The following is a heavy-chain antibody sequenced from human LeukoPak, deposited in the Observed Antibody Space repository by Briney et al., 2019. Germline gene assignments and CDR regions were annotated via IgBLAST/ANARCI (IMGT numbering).Heavy chain of an antibody. Sequence: PGGSLRLSCGVYGGSFSGYYWSWIRQPPGKGLEWIGEINPRGSTNYNPSLKSRVTLSADTSKNQFSLTLNSVTPADTAVYYCARRRLGYYFDYWGQGTLVTVSS. J-gene: IGHJ4*02. CDR2: INPRGST. CDR1: GGSFSGYY. CDR3: ARRRLGYYFDY. D-gene: IGHD5-24*01. V-gene: IGHV4-34*01.